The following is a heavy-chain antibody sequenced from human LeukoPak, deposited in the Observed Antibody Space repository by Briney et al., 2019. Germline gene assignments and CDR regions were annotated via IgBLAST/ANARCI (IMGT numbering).Heavy chain of an antibody. CDR1: GFTFSSYY. Sequence: GGSLRLSCAASGFTFSSYYMHWVRQAPGKGLVWVSRLDGDGSTTKYADSAKGRFTISRDNARNMLYLQMNSLGAEDTAVYYCARGIYGGSVAFDHWGQGTLVTVSS. J-gene: IGHJ4*02. CDR3: ARGIYGGSVAFDH. V-gene: IGHV3-74*03. CDR2: LDGDGSTT. D-gene: IGHD4-23*01.